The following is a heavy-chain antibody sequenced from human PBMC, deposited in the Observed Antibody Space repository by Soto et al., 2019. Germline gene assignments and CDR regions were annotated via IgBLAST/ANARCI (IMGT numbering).Heavy chain of an antibody. J-gene: IGHJ4*02. Sequence: SETLSLTCTVTGGSISSYYWSWIRQPPGKGLEWIGYIYFRGTTNYNPSLKSRVTMSADTSKNQFSLKLNSVTAADTAVYYCARMNYYDTSGYPFDYWGQGMMVTVS. CDR2: IYFRGTT. D-gene: IGHD3-22*01. CDR3: ARMNYYDTSGYPFDY. CDR1: GGSISSYY. V-gene: IGHV4-59*01.